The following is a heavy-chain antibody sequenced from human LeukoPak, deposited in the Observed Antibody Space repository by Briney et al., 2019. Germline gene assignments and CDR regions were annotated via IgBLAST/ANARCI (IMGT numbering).Heavy chain of an antibody. CDR1: GYTFTNYL. CDR3: ARGTLNYSYLMDV. CDR2: INAGNGNT. D-gene: IGHD3-16*01. Sequence: ASVNVSCKASGYTFTNYLMHWVRQAPGQRLEWMGWINAGNGNTKYSQKFQGRVTITRDTSASTAYMELSSLRSEDTVVYYCARGTLNYSYLMDVWGQGTTVTVSS. J-gene: IGHJ6*02. V-gene: IGHV1-3*01.